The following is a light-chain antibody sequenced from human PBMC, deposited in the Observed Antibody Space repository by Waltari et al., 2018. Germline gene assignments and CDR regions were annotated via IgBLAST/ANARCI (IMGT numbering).Light chain of an antibody. V-gene: IGLV2-14*03. CDR1: TADIGGSAF. CDR3: SSYSDSSTPVL. CDR2: DVF. Sequence: QSHLPQPASVSGPPEQSIAISCTATTADIGGSAFVPRYQQHPGEAPKLIIYDVFNRPSGISGRFSGSKSGNTASLTISGLQTDDEANYYCSSYSDSSTPVLFGGGTTVTVL. J-gene: IGLJ2*01.